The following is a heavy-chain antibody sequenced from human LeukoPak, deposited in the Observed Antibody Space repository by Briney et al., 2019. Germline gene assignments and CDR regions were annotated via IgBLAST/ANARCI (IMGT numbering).Heavy chain of an antibody. V-gene: IGHV3-30-3*02. J-gene: IGHJ5*02. CDR3: AKRAVYYDILTGYLNWFDP. Sequence: PGGSLRLSCAASGFTFSSYAMHWVRQAPGKGLEWVAVISYDGSNKYYADSVKGRFTISRDNSKNTLYLQMNSLRAEDTAVYYCAKRAVYYDILTGYLNWFDPWGQGTLVTVSS. CDR2: ISYDGSNK. D-gene: IGHD3-9*01. CDR1: GFTFSSYA.